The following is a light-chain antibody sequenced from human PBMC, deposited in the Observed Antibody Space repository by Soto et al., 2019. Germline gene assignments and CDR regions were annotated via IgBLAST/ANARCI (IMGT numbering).Light chain of an antibody. V-gene: IGKV4-1*01. Sequence: DIVMTQSPDSLAVSLGERATINCKSSQSVLYSSNNKNYLAWYQQKPGQPPKLLIYWASTRESGVPDRFSGSGSGTVFALTISSLQAEDVAVYYCQQSYSTPPTFGQGTKVEIK. CDR2: WAS. CDR3: QQSYSTPPT. J-gene: IGKJ1*01. CDR1: QSVLYSSNNKNY.